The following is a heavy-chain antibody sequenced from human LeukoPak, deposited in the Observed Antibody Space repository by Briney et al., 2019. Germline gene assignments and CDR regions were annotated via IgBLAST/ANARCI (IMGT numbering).Heavy chain of an antibody. CDR3: ARARDEAVAPPDY. V-gene: IGHV1-18*01. D-gene: IGHD6-19*01. J-gene: IGHJ4*02. CDR1: GYTFTNYG. CDR2: ISTYNGNR. Sequence: ASVKVSCKASGYTFTNYGISWVRQAPGQGLEWMGWISTYNGNRNYAQKFQGRVTMTTDTSTTTVYMELRSLRSDDTAVYYCARARDEAVAPPDYWGQGTLVTVSS.